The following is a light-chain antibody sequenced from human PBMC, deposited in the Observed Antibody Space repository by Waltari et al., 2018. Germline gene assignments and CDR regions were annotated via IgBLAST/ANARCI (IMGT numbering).Light chain of an antibody. CDR3: QQRSNWPPMYT. Sequence: EIVLTQSPATRSLSPGERATLSCRASQRVSSYLAWYQQKPGQAPRLLSYDASNQSTGIPARFSGSGSGTDFTLTISSLEPEDFAVYYCQQRSNWPPMYTFGQGTKLEIK. CDR1: QRVSSY. J-gene: IGKJ2*01. V-gene: IGKV3-11*01. CDR2: DAS.